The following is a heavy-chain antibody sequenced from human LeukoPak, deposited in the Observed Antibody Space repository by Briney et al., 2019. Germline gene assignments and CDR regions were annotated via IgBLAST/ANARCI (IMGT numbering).Heavy chain of an antibody. Sequence: SVKVSCKASGGTFSSYAISWVRQAPGQGLEWMGRIIPILGIANYAQKFQGRVTITADKSTSTAYMELSSLRSEDTAAYYCAELELRRGNAFDIWGQGTMVTVSS. CDR3: AELELRRGNAFDI. D-gene: IGHD1-7*01. CDR2: IIPILGIA. CDR1: GGTFSSYA. J-gene: IGHJ3*02. V-gene: IGHV1-69*04.